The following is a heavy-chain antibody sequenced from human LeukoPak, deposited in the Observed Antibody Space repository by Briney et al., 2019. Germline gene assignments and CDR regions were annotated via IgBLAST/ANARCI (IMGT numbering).Heavy chain of an antibody. CDR3: ARARRSGLFDY. Sequence: SETLSLTCAVYGGSFSGYYWSWIRQPPGKGLEWIGEINHSGSTNYNPSLKSRVTISVDTSKNQFSLKLGSVTAADTAVYYCARARRSGLFDYWGQGTLVTVPS. CDR1: GGSFSGYY. V-gene: IGHV4-34*01. CDR2: INHSGST. D-gene: IGHD3-10*01. J-gene: IGHJ4*02.